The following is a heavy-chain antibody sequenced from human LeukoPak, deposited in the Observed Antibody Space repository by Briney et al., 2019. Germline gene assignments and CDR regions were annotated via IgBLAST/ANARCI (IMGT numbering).Heavy chain of an antibody. V-gene: IGHV5-51*01. D-gene: IGHD2-21*01. Sequence: GESLKISCKGSGYSFTNYWIGWVRQLPGKGLEWMGVIYPNNSNTKYSPSVQGQVTISVDQSIRTAYLQWSSLKASDTAIYYCARQAPFYIHIPGDDAFDIWGQGTMVTVSS. CDR2: IYPNNSNT. J-gene: IGHJ3*02. CDR1: GYSFTNYW. CDR3: ARQAPFYIHIPGDDAFDI.